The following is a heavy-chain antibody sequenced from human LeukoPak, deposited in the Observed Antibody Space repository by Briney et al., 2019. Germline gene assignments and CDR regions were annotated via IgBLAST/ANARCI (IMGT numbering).Heavy chain of an antibody. V-gene: IGHV5-51*01. CDR2: IYPGDSDT. D-gene: IGHD5-12*01. CDR3: ARGRGGYSGYENFDY. CDR1: GYTFSNFW. Sequence: GESLKISFKGSGYTFSNFWIGWVRQKPGKGLEFMGVIYPGDSDTAYSPSFQGQVTVSADRSIRTTYLQWTSLEASDSAIYYCARGRGGYSGYENFDYWGQGTMVTVS. J-gene: IGHJ4*02.